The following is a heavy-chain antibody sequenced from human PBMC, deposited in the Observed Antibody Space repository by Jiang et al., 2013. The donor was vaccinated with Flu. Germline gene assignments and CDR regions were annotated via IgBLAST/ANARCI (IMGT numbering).Heavy chain of an antibody. J-gene: IGHJ4*02. V-gene: IGHV3-7*03. CDR2: IKQDGSEK. D-gene: IGHD1-26*01. CDR3: ARETKWELPDPIDY. CDR1: GFTFSSYW. Sequence: QLLESGGGLVQPGGSLRLSCAASGFTFSSYWMSWVRQAPGKGLEWVANIKQDGSEKYYVDSVKGRFTISRDNAKNSLYLQMNSLRAEDTAVYYCARETKWELPDPIDYWGQGTLVTVSS.